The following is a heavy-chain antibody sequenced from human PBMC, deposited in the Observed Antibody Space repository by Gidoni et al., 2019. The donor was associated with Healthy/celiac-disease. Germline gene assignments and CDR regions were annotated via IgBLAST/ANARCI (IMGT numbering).Heavy chain of an antibody. CDR3: AKGPRITIFGVVNV. V-gene: IGHV3-23*04. D-gene: IGHD3-3*01. CDR1: GFTFSSYA. CDR2: SRGSGGST. Sequence: EVQLVESGGGLVQPGGSLRLSCAASGFTFSSYAMRWVRKAPGKGLEWVSASRGSGGSTYYADSVKGRFTISRDNSKNTLYLQMNSLRAEDTAVYYCAKGPRITIFGVVNVWGQGTLVTVSS. J-gene: IGHJ4*02.